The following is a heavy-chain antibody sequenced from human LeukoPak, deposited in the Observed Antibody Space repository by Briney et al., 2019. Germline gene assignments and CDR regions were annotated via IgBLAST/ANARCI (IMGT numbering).Heavy chain of an antibody. CDR3: ARLKITIFGVDRGAFDY. CDR1: GGTFSSYA. D-gene: IGHD3-3*01. CDR2: IIPIFGTA. J-gene: IGHJ4*02. Sequence: SVKVSCKASGGTFSSYAISWVRQAPGQGLEWMGGIIPIFGTANYAQKFQGRVTITADESTSTAYMELSSLRSEDTAVYYCARLKITIFGVDRGAFDYWGQGTLVTVSS. V-gene: IGHV1-69*13.